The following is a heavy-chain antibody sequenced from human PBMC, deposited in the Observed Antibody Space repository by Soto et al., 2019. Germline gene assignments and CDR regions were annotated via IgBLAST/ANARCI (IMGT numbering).Heavy chain of an antibody. D-gene: IGHD2-2*01. CDR2: IIPIFGTA. J-gene: IGHJ3*02. Sequence: SVKVSCKASGGTFGSYAISWVRQAPGQGLEWMGGIIPIFGTANYAQKFQGRVTITADESTSTAYMELSSLRSEDTAVYYCASDIVLVPQLSDAFDIWGQGTMVTVSS. V-gene: IGHV1-69*13. CDR3: ASDIVLVPQLSDAFDI. CDR1: GGTFGSYA.